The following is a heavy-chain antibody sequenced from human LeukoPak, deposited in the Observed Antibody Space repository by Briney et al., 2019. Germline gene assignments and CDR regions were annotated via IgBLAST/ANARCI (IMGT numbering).Heavy chain of an antibody. CDR3: ARVRHYDSTGPAYYFDY. D-gene: IGHD3-22*01. Sequence: GGSLRLSCAASRFTFSGYWMHWVRQAPGKGLVWVSRISSDGSITNYAESVKGRFTVSRDNAKNTLYLQMNSLRVEDTAVYYCARVRHYDSTGPAYYFDYWGQETLVTVSS. CDR2: ISSDGSIT. CDR1: RFTFSGYW. V-gene: IGHV3-74*01. J-gene: IGHJ4*02.